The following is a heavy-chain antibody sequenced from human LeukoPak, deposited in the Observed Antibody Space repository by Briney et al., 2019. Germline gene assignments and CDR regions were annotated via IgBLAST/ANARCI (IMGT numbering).Heavy chain of an antibody. CDR3: ARALTMIVVVITNHWYFDL. D-gene: IGHD3-22*01. Sequence: SETLSLTCTVSGGSNRSYYWSWIRQHPGKGLEWIGYIYYNGSTNYNPSLKSRVTISVDTSKNQFSLKLSSVTAADTAVYYCARALTMIVVVITNHWYFDLWGRGTLVTVSS. CDR1: GGSNRSYY. J-gene: IGHJ2*01. V-gene: IGHV4-59*12. CDR2: IYYNGST.